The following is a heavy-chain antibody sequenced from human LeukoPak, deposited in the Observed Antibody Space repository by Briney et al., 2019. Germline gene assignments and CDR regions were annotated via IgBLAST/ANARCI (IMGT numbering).Heavy chain of an antibody. CDR2: INPSNGDT. Sequence: ASVKVSCKASGYTFTSYFIHWVRQAPGQGLEWMGIINPSNGDTVYAPKFQGRFTVTRDTSTSTVHMELSSLRSQDTAVYYCAREQSGGYFDYWGQGTLVTVSS. CDR1: GYTFTSYF. CDR3: AREQSGGYFDY. D-gene: IGHD2-8*02. V-gene: IGHV1-46*01. J-gene: IGHJ4*02.